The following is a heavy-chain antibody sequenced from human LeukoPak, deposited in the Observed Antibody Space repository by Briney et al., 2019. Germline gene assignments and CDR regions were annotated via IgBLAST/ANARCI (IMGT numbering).Heavy chain of an antibody. D-gene: IGHD2-2*01. CDR3: AREVVIGSDAFDI. J-gene: IGHJ3*02. CDR2: IYTSGST. CDR1: GGSICSGSYY. V-gene: IGHV4-61*02. Sequence: PSQTLSLTCTVSGGSICSGSYYWSWIRQPAGKGLEWIGRIYTSGSTNYNPSLKSRVTISVDTSKNQFSLKLSSVTAADTAVYYCAREVVIGSDAFDIWGQGTMVTVSS.